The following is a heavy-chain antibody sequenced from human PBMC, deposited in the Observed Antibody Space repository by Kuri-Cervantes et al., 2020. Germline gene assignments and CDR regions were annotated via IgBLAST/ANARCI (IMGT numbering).Heavy chain of an antibody. D-gene: IGHD3-9*01. Sequence: ETLSLTCAASGFTFSGYWMTWVRQAPGKGLEWVANIKQDGSEKYYVDSAKGRFTISRDNAKNSLYLQMNSLRAEDTAVYYYARERGPRRYFDLWGQGTLVTVSS. J-gene: IGHJ4*02. CDR2: IKQDGSEK. CDR3: ARERGPRRYFDL. V-gene: IGHV3-7*01. CDR1: GFTFSGYW.